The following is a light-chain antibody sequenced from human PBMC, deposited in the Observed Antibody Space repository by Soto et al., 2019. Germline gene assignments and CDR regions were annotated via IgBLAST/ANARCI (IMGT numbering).Light chain of an antibody. CDR3: SSYTDSGSLYV. J-gene: IGLJ1*01. CDR1: SSDVGGYNY. V-gene: IGLV2-14*01. CDR2: EVT. Sequence: QSALTQPASVSGSPGQSITISCTGTSSDVGGYNYVSWFQHRPGKAPKLMIYEVTNRPSGVPNRFSASKSGNTASLTISGLQAEDEAYYFCSSYTDSGSLYVFGTETKVTVL.